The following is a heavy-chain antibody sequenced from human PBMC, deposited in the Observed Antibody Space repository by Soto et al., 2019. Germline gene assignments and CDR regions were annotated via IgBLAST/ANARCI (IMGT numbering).Heavy chain of an antibody. J-gene: IGHJ4*02. V-gene: IGHV1-18*01. D-gene: IGHD3-9*01. Sequence: QVQLVQSGAEVKRPGDSVKVSCQASGYTFGHFYITWVRQAPGQGLEWMGAISPHNRNTNYAEKFRGRVTMTTDTSTTTAYMELRSLRSDDTAVYYCAGDEGGYDILTGYYKAHHFDQWGQGALVTVSS. CDR1: GYTFGHFY. CDR2: ISPHNRNT. CDR3: AGDEGGYDILTGYYKAHHFDQ.